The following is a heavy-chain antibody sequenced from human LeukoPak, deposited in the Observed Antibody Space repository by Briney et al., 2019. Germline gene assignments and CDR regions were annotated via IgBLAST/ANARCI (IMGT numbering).Heavy chain of an antibody. Sequence: PGGSLRLSCAVSGFTFDDYAMHWVRQVPGKGLEWVSGINWNSDSIGYADSVKGRFTTSRDNSKNTLYLQMNSLRAEDTAVYYCAKAGLAVAGYFDYWGQGTLVIVSS. CDR1: GFTFDDYA. D-gene: IGHD6-19*01. V-gene: IGHV3-9*01. CDR3: AKAGLAVAGYFDY. J-gene: IGHJ4*02. CDR2: INWNSDSI.